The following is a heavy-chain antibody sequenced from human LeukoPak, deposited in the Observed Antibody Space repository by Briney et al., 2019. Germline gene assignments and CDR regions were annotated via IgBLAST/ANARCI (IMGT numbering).Heavy chain of an antibody. J-gene: IGHJ6*02. CDR2: IKPDGSDK. CDR3: ARHDYQLGRYYYGMDV. V-gene: IGHV3-7*01. Sequence: GGSLRLSCAASGFTFSSYWMTWVRQAPGKGLEWVANIKPDGSDKYYVGSVKGRFTISRDNAKNSLYLQMNSLRAEDPALYFCARHDYQLGRYYYGMDVWGQGTTVTVSS. D-gene: IGHD7-27*01. CDR1: GFTFSSYW.